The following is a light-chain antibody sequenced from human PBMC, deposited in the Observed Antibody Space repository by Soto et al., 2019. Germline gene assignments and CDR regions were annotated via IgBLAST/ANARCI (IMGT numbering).Light chain of an antibody. CDR2: EVS. J-gene: IGLJ1*01. CDR1: SSDVGSYNR. V-gene: IGLV2-18*02. CDR3: SSFTSSSTYV. Sequence: QSALTQPPSVSEFPGQSVTIYCTGTSSDVGSYNRVSWYQQPPGTAPKLMIYEVSNRPSGVPDRFSGSKSGNTASLTISGLQAEDEADYYCSSFTSSSTYVFGTGTKVTVL.